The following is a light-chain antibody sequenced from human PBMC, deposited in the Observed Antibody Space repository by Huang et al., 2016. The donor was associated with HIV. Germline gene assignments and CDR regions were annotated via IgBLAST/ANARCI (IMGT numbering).Light chain of an antibody. CDR1: QSVLSSSNDKNY. CDR3: QRYYSVPRT. Sequence: DIVMTQSPDSLAVSLGERATINCSSSQSVLSSSNDKNYLTWYQQKPGQPPKLLIYWASTRESGVPERFSGSGSGTHFTLTIASLQAEDVAVYYCQRYYSVPRTFGQGTKVEIK. CDR2: WAS. J-gene: IGKJ1*01. V-gene: IGKV4-1*01.